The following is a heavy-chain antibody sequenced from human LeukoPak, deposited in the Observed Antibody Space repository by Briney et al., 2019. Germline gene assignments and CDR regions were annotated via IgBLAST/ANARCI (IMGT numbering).Heavy chain of an antibody. CDR3: GLGSGRSDFDY. D-gene: IGHD3-10*01. CDR1: GFSLSDAW. Sequence: PGGSLRLSCVVSGFSLSDAWMSWVRQAPGKGLEWVGRIKSKTDDETTDYAAPVKGRFTISRDDSKNTVYLQMNSLKTEDTAVYYCGLGSGRSDFDYWGQGTLVIVSS. CDR2: IKSKTDDETT. V-gene: IGHV3-15*01. J-gene: IGHJ4*02.